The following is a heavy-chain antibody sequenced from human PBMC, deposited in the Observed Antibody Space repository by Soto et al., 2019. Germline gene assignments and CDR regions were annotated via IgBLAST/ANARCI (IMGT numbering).Heavy chain of an antibody. CDR3: ARVQSPAAADQLFDY. CDR2: INHSGST. D-gene: IGHD6-13*01. J-gene: IGHJ4*02. CDR1: GGSFSGYY. V-gene: IGHV4-34*01. Sequence: PSETLSLTCAVYGGSFSGYYWSWIRQPPGKGLEWIGEINHSGSTNYNPSLKSRVTISVDTSKNQFSLKLSSVTAADTAVYYCARVQSPAAADQLFDYWGQGTLVTVPS.